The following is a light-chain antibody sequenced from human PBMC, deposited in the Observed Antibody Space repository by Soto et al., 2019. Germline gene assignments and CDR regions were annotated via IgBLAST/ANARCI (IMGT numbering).Light chain of an antibody. Sequence: DIQMTQSPSTLSGSVGARVTITCRASQTISSWLAWYQQKPGKAPKLLIYKASTLKSGVPSRFSGSGSGTEFTLTISSLQPDDFATYYCQHYDRYSGTFGQGTKVDI. CDR2: KAS. V-gene: IGKV1-5*03. CDR3: QHYDRYSGT. CDR1: QTISSW. J-gene: IGKJ1*01.